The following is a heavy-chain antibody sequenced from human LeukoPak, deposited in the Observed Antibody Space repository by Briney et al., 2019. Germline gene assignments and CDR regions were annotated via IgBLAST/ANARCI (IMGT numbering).Heavy chain of an antibody. CDR2: IFYSGST. CDR3: ARSLPGTGVFFDY. J-gene: IGHJ4*02. V-gene: IGHV4-59*08. Sequence: SETLSLTCIVSGGSISTSYWSWIRQPPGKGLEWIGYIFYSGSTNYSPSLKSRVTISVDTSKNQFSLKLSSVTAADTAVYYCARSLPGTGVFFDYWGQGTLVTVSS. CDR1: GGSISTSY. D-gene: IGHD3-10*01.